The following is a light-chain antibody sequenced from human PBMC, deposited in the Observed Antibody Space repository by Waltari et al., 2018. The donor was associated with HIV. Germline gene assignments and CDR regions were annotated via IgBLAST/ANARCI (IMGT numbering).Light chain of an antibody. J-gene: IGLJ3*02. CDR1: SSNIASNT. CDR3: AAWDDSLNDWL. CDR2: ANN. Sequence: QSVLTPPPSASGTPGQRVTIPCSGSSSNIASNTVNWYQQLPGTAPKLLIYANNQRPSGVPDRFSGSKSDTSASLAISGLQSEDEADFYCAAWDDSLNDWLFGGGTKLTVL. V-gene: IGLV1-44*01.